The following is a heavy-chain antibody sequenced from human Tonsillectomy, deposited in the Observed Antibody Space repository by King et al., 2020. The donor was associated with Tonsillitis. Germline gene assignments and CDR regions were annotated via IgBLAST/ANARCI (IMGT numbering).Heavy chain of an antibody. J-gene: IGHJ4*02. CDR1: GFTFESYT. CDR2: ISYDGSKK. Sequence: VQLVESGGGVVQPGRSLRLSCAASGFTFESYTMNWVRQAPGKGLEWVALISYDGSKKYYADSVQGRFTISRDNSRNTLFLQMNSLRREDTAVYYCARQFLHLDYWGQGTLVTAPS. CDR3: ARQFLHLDY. V-gene: IGHV3-30*04.